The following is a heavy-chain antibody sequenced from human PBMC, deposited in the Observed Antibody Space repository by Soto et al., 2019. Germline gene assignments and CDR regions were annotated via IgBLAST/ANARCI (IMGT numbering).Heavy chain of an antibody. J-gene: IGHJ4*02. CDR2: IYPGDSDT. V-gene: IGHV5-51*01. D-gene: IGHD2-15*01. CDR3: ASGRAATGGPFDY. Sequence: GESLKISCKGSGYSFTSYWIGWVRQMPGKGLEWMGFIYPGDSDTGYSPSFQGQVTISADKSISTAYLQWSSLKASDTAMYYCASGRAATGGPFDYWGQGTLVTVSS. CDR1: GYSFTSYW.